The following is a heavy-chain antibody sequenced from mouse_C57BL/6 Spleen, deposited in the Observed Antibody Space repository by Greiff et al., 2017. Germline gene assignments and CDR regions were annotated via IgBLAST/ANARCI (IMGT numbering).Heavy chain of an antibody. Sequence: EVQLQQSGPELVKPGASVKISCKASGYTFTDYYMNWVKQSHGKSLEWIGDINPNNGGTSYNQKFKGKATLTVDKSSSTAYMELRSLTSEDSAVYYCARGEGGYDLYAMDYWGQGTSVTVSS. CDR2: INPNNGGT. CDR3: ARGEGGYDLYAMDY. CDR1: GYTFTDYY. D-gene: IGHD2-2*01. V-gene: IGHV1-26*01. J-gene: IGHJ4*01.